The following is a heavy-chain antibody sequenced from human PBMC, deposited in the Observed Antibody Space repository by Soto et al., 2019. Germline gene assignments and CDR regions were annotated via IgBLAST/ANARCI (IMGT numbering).Heavy chain of an antibody. V-gene: IGHV3-11*01. CDR2: ISSSATII. CDR1: GFNLSDYY. CDR3: ARAVKQWLVGGDYYYYYMDV. J-gene: IGHJ6*03. D-gene: IGHD6-19*01. Sequence: QVQLVESGGGLVKPGGSLRLSCETSGFNLSDYYMTWIRQAPGKGREWISYISSSATIIYYADSVKGRFTISRDNAKTSLYLQMNSLRADDTAVYYCARAVKQWLVGGDYYYYYMDVWGKGPRVTVSS.